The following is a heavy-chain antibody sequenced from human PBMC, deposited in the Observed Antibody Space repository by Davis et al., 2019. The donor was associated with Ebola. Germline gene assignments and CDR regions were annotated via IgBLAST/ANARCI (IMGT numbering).Heavy chain of an antibody. J-gene: IGHJ4*02. D-gene: IGHD6-19*01. V-gene: IGHV1-46*01. CDR1: GYTFTGYY. CDR3: ARVPLGSGWLDY. Sequence: ASVKVSCKASGYTFTGYYMHWVRQAPGQGLEWMGWINPSGGSTSYAQKFQGRVTMTRDTSTSTVYMELGSLRSEDTAVYYCARVPLGSGWLDYWGQGTLVTVSS. CDR2: INPSGGST.